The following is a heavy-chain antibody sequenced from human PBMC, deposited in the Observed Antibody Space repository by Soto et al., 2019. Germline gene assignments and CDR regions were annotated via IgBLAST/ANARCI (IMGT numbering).Heavy chain of an antibody. J-gene: IGHJ4*02. Sequence: ASVKVSCKASGYTFTGYYMHWVRQAPGQGLEWMGWINPNSGGTNYAQKFQGWVTMTRDTSISTAYMELSRLRSDDTAVYYCGSSGHSSGWYGHFDYWGQGTLVTVSS. V-gene: IGHV1-2*04. CDR2: INPNSGGT. D-gene: IGHD6-19*01. CDR3: GSSGHSSGWYGHFDY. CDR1: GYTFTGYY.